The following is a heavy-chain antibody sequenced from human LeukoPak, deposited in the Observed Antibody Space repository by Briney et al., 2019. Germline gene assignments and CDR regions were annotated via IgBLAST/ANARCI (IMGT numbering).Heavy chain of an antibody. V-gene: IGHV4-38-2*02. CDR3: ARVRSRGCYFDY. D-gene: IGHD6-13*01. CDR2: IYHSGST. CDR1: GYSISSGYY. J-gene: IGHJ4*02. Sequence: PSETLSLTCTVSGYSISSGYYWGWIRQPPGRGLELFGSIYHSGSTYYNPSLKGRVTISVDTSKNQFSLKLSSVTAADTAVYYCARVRSRGCYFDYWGQGTLVTVSS.